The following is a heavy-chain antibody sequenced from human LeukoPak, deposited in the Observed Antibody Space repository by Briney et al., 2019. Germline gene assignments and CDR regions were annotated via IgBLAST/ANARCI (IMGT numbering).Heavy chain of an antibody. Sequence: GESLKISCKGSGYSFTSYWIGWVRQTPGKGLEWMGIIYPGDSDTRYSPSLQGQVTISADKSISTAYLQWSSLKASDTAMYYCARHLGRGVAARRGGFDYWGQGTLVTVSS. CDR2: IYPGDSDT. CDR3: ARHLGRGVAARRGGFDY. D-gene: IGHD6-6*01. J-gene: IGHJ4*02. V-gene: IGHV5-51*01. CDR1: GYSFTSYW.